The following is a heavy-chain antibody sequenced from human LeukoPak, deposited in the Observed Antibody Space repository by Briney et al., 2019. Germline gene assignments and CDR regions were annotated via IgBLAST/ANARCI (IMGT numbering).Heavy chain of an antibody. CDR3: ARRGSGDAFDI. Sequence: PGRSLRLSCAASGFTFSSYAMHWVRQAPGKGLEWVAVISYDGSNKYYADSVKGRFTISRDNSKNTLYLQMNSLRAEDTAVYYYARRGSGDAFDIWGQGTMVTVSS. D-gene: IGHD5-12*01. CDR2: ISYDGSNK. V-gene: IGHV3-30*04. J-gene: IGHJ3*02. CDR1: GFTFSSYA.